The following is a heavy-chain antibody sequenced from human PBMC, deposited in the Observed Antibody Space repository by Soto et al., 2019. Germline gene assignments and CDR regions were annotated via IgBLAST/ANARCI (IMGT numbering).Heavy chain of an antibody. CDR2: IYYSGST. CDR3: ARLNYFGSGKPSEY. CDR1: GGSISSGDYY. Sequence: SETLSLTCTVSGGSISSGDYYWSWIRQPPGKGLEWIGYIYYSGSTYYNPSLKSRVTISVDTSKNQFSLKLSSVTAADTAVYYCARLNYFGSGKPSEYRGQGTLVTVPS. J-gene: IGHJ4*02. V-gene: IGHV4-30-4*01. D-gene: IGHD3-10*01.